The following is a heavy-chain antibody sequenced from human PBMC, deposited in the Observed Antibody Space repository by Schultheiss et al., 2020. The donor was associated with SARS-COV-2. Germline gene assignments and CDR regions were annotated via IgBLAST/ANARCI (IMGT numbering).Heavy chain of an antibody. CDR1: GYTLTGYY. V-gene: IGHV1-2*02. Sequence: ASVKVSCKASGYTLTGYYVHWVRQAPGQGLEWMGWINPNSGGTNYAQKFQGRVTMTRDTSIGTAYMGLSSLRSDDTAVYFCARDKLDAAGAPLYYFMDVWGKGTTVTVSS. CDR3: ARDKLDAAGAPLYYFMDV. J-gene: IGHJ6*03. CDR2: INPNSGGT. D-gene: IGHD6-13*01.